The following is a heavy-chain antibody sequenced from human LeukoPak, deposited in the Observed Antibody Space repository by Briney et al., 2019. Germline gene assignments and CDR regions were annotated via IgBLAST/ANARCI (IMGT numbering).Heavy chain of an antibody. J-gene: IGHJ4*02. CDR2: INRDGVQN. D-gene: IGHD2-15*01. V-gene: IGHV3-7*01. Sequence: GGSLRLSCAASGFSLSAYWMTWVRQAPGKGLEGVANINRDGVQNNQVDSVKGGFTISRENAGNPLFRQMNGLTAEDRAGYYCARDNTYCSGSRCYNRFDSCGERTLVTVSS. CDR1: GFSLSAYW. CDR3: ARDNTYCSGSRCYNRFDS.